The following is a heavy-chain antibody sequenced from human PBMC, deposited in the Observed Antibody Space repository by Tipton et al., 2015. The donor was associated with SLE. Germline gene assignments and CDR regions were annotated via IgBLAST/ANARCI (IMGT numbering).Heavy chain of an antibody. D-gene: IGHD2-21*01. CDR3: ARSILWSRYYLDY. CDR2: ISSSSSTI. CDR1: GFTFSSYS. Sequence: SLRLSCAASGFTFSSYSMNWVRQAPGKGLEWVSYISSSSSTIYYADSVKGRFTISRDNAKNSLYLQMNSLRAEDTAVYYCARSILWSRYYLDYWGQGTLVTVSS. V-gene: IGHV3-48*01. J-gene: IGHJ4*02.